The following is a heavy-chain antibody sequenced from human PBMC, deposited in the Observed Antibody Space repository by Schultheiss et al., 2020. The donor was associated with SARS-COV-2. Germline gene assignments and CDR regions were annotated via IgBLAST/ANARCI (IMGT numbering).Heavy chain of an antibody. CDR3: AREGLSLYNWNYYSPYYYYYGMDV. J-gene: IGHJ6*02. D-gene: IGHD1-7*01. V-gene: IGHV3-30*04. CDR2: IWYDGSNK. Sequence: GGSLRLSCAASGFTFSSYAMHWVRQAPGKGLEWVAVIWYDGSNKYYADSVKGRFTISRDNSKNTLYLQMNSLRAEDTAVYYCAREGLSLYNWNYYSPYYYYYGMDVWGQGTTVTVSS. CDR1: GFTFSSYA.